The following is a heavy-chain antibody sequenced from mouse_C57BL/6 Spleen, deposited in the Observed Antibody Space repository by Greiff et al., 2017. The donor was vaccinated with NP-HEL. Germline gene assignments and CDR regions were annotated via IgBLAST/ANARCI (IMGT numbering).Heavy chain of an antibody. CDR1: GYAFSSYW. Sequence: VQLQQSGAELVKPGASVKISCKASGYAFSSYWMNWVKQRPGKGLEWIGQIYPGDGDTNYNGKFKGKATLTADKSSSTAYMHLSSLTSEDSAVYFCARLDPLLTEYFDYWGQGTTLTVSS. J-gene: IGHJ2*01. CDR3: ARLDPLLTEYFDY. D-gene: IGHD4-1*01. CDR2: IYPGDGDT. V-gene: IGHV1-80*01.